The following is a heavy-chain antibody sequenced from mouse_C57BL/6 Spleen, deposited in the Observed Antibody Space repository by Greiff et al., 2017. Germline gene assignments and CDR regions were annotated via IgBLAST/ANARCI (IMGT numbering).Heavy chain of an antibody. V-gene: IGHV5-6*01. CDR3: ARQARDFDY. D-gene: IGHD3-3*01. J-gene: IGHJ2*01. CDR1: GFTFSSYG. CDR2: ISSGGSYT. Sequence: EVKLMESGGDLVKPGGSLKLSCAASGFTFSSYGMSWVRQTPDKRLEWVATISSGGSYTYYPDSVKGRFTISRDNAKNTLYLQMSSLKSEDTAIYDCARQARDFDYWGQGTTLTVSS.